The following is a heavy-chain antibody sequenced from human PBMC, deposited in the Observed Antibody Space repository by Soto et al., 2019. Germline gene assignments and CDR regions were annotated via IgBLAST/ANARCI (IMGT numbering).Heavy chain of an antibody. V-gene: IGHV3-30-3*01. D-gene: IGHD4-17*01. J-gene: IGHJ6*02. Sequence: GGSLRLSCAASGFTFSSYAMHWVRQAPGKGLEWVAVISYDGSNKYYADSVKGRFTISRDNSKNTLYLQMNSLRAEDTAVYYCARDRSHVSDYGDYEGGHYYYYGMDVWGQGTTVTVSS. CDR1: GFTFSSYA. CDR3: ARDRSHVSDYGDYEGGHYYYYGMDV. CDR2: ISYDGSNK.